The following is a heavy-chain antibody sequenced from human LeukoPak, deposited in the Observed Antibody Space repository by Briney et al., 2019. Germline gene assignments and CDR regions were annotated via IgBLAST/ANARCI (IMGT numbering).Heavy chain of an antibody. CDR2: ISSSSSYI. CDR3: ASSRTRPYYYGMDV. D-gene: IGHD2-2*01. V-gene: IGHV3-21*01. J-gene: IGHJ6*02. CDR1: GFTFSSYS. Sequence: PGGSLRLSCAASGFTFSSYSMNWVRQAPGKGLEWVSSISSSSSYIYYADSVKGRFTISRDNAKNSLYPQMNSLRAEDTAVYYCASSRTRPYYYGMDVWGQGTTVTVSS.